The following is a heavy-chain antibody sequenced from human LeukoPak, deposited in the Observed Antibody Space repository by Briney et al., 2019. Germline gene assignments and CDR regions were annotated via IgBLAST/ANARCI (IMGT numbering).Heavy chain of an antibody. CDR2: ISPSGGDT. Sequence: ASVKVSCKASGYTFTSYGISWVRQAPGQGLEWMGWISPSGGDTHYVQHFQGRVTMTRDTSINTAYMEVSRLTSDDTAVYYCARENDDYGGNSDAFDIWGQGTMVTVSS. CDR1: GYTFTSYG. CDR3: ARENDDYGGNSDAFDI. J-gene: IGHJ3*02. V-gene: IGHV1-2*02. D-gene: IGHD4-23*01.